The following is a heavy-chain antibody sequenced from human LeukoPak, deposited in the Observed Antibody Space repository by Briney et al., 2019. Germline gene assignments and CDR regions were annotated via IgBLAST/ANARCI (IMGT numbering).Heavy chain of an antibody. V-gene: IGHV4-4*02. Sequence: PGGSLRLSCAASGFTFSNAWMSWVRQPPGKGLEWIGSIYYSGSTWSSLKSRVTISIDTSKNKFSLKLSSVTAADTAVYYCARAGYSYGYVDYWGQGTLVTVSS. CDR2: IYYSGST. CDR1: GFTFSNAW. CDR3: ARAGYSYGYVDY. D-gene: IGHD5-18*01. J-gene: IGHJ4*02.